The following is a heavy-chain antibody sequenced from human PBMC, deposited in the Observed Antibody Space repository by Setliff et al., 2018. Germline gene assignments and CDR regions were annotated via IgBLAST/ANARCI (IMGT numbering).Heavy chain of an antibody. CDR3: GRAGVAAADRKGLLDY. D-gene: IGHD6-13*01. CDR1: GYTLSRHY. Sequence: ASVKVSCKATGYTLSRHYMLWVRQAPGQGLEWMGIINPGGGSASIVEKFQGRVSMTSDTSTSTVYLDVSGLTSEDTAVYYCGRAGVAAADRKGLLDYWGQGTLVTVSS. CDR2: INPGGGSA. J-gene: IGHJ4*02. V-gene: IGHV1-46*03.